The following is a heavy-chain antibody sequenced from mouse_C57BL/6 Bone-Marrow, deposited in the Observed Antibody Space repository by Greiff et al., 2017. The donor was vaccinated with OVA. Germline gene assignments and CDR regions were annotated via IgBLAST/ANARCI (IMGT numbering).Heavy chain of an antibody. D-gene: IGHD1-1*01. CDR2: IYWDDDK. J-gene: IGHJ2*01. V-gene: IGHV8-12*01. CDR1: GFSLSTSGMG. Sequence: ESGPGILQSSQTLSLTCSFSGFSLSTSGMGVSWLRQPSGKGLEWLAHIYWDDDKRYNPSLKSRPTISKDTSRNQVFLKITSLDTADTATYYCARTSSYYYGSSSYYFDYWGQGTTLTVSS. CDR3: ARTSSYYYGSSSYYFDY.